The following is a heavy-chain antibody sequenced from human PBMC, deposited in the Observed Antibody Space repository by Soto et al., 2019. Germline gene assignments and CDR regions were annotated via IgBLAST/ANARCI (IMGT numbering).Heavy chain of an antibody. D-gene: IGHD6-19*01. CDR3: ARDRLARGIPVAGRIEY. V-gene: IGHV4-59*12. Sequence: SETLSLTCTVSGGSISSYYWIWIRQPPGKGLEWIGYIYYSGSTNYNPSLKSRVTISVDTSKNQFSLKLSSVTAADTAVYYCARDRLARGIPVAGRIEYWGQGALVTVSS. CDR2: IYYSGST. J-gene: IGHJ4*02. CDR1: GGSISSYY.